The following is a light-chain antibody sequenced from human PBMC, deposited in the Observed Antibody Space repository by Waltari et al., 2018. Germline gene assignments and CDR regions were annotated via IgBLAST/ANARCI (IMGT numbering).Light chain of an antibody. CDR3: GSYTARSTYV. V-gene: IGLV2-14*03. CDR2: DVT. J-gene: IGLJ1*01. Sequence: QSALTQPASVSGSPGQSITISCTGANSDVGGYNYVSWYQQYPGKAPKLIIYDVTQRPSGISNRFSGSKSVNTASLTISGLQTEDEAYYHCGSYTARSTYVFGTGTKVTVL. CDR1: NSDVGGYNY.